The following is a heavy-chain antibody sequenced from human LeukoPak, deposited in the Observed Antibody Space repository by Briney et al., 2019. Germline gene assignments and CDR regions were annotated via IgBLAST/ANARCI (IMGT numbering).Heavy chain of an antibody. J-gene: IGHJ4*02. D-gene: IGHD6-19*01. CDR3: AKDSSSGWYKD. Sequence: GGSLRPSCAASGFTFDDYAMHWDRQAPGKGLEWVSGISWNSGSIGYADSVKGRFTISRDNAKNSLYLQTNSLRAEDTALYYCAKDSSSGWYKDWGQGTLVTVSS. CDR2: ISWNSGSI. V-gene: IGHV3-9*01. CDR1: GFTFDDYA.